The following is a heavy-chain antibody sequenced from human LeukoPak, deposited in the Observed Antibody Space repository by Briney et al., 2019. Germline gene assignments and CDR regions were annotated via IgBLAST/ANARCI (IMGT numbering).Heavy chain of an antibody. Sequence: ASVKVSCKASGGTFSSYAISWVRQAPGQGLEWMGGIIPLFGTADYIQKFQGRVTITRNTSISTAYMELSSLRSEDTAVYYCARGKKVVYYYYYMDVWGKGTTVTISS. D-gene: IGHD2-15*01. V-gene: IGHV1-69*05. CDR3: ARGKKVVYYYYYMDV. J-gene: IGHJ6*03. CDR2: IIPLFGTA. CDR1: GGTFSSYA.